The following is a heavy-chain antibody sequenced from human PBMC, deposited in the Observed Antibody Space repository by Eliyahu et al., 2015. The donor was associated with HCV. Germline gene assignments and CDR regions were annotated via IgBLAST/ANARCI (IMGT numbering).Heavy chain of an antibody. CDR2: XWYDGSNK. V-gene: IGHV3-33*01. J-gene: IGHJ3*02. Sequence: QVQLVESGGGVVQPGRSLRLSCXASGFTFSSYGMHWVRQAPGKGLEWVAVXWYDGSNKXYADSVKGRXTISRDNSKNTLYLQMNSLRAEDTAVYYCARMALPAAENDAFDIWGQGTMVTVSS. CDR1: GFTFSSYG. CDR3: ARMALPAAENDAFDI. D-gene: IGHD2-2*01.